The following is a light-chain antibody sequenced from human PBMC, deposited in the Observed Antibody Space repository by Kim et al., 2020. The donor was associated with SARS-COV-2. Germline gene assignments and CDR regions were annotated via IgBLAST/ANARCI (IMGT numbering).Light chain of an antibody. CDR1: QSVSSN. CDR3: QQYNNWPLYT. Sequence: VSPGERATLSCRSSQSVSSNLAWYQQKPGQAPRLLIYGASTRATGIPARFSGSGSGTEFTLTISSLQSEDFAVYYCQQYNNWPLYTFGQGTKLEI. CDR2: GAS. V-gene: IGKV3-15*01. J-gene: IGKJ2*01.